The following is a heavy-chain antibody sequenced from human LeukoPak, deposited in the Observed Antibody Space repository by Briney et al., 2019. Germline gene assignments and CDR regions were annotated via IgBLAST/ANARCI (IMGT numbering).Heavy chain of an antibody. CDR3: AKTDGYTYGKLHY. CDR2: ISSDGSLQ. Sequence: GGSLRLSCVASDFTFSKHGMHWFRQAPGKGLEWVASISSDGSLQFYTTHVKGRFTLSRDNSKNTLHLQMDSLTTEDTAMYYCAKTDGYTYGKLHYWGQGTLVTVSS. CDR1: DFTFSKHG. V-gene: IGHV3-30*02. D-gene: IGHD5-18*01. J-gene: IGHJ4*02.